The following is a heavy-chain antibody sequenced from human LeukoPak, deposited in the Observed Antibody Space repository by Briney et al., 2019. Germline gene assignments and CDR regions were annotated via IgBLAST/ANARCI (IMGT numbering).Heavy chain of an antibody. CDR2: INHSGTT. Sequence: GSLRLSCAASGFTFSSYGTHWIRQAPGKGLEWIGEINHSGTTNYNPSLKSRVTMSVDTSKSQISLKLTSVTAADTATYYCAKGIQWPDPWGQGTRVTVSS. J-gene: IGHJ5*02. V-gene: IGHV4-34*01. CDR3: AKGIQWPDP. D-gene: IGHD5-12*01. CDR1: GFTFSSYG.